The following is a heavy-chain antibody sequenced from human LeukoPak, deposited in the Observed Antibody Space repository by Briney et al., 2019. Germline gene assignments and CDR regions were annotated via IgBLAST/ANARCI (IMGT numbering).Heavy chain of an antibody. D-gene: IGHD6-19*01. Sequence: PGGSLRLSCAASGFSVTSNYMNWVRQAPGEGLEWVSAIYTSGTTYYADSVKGRFTISRDNSKNTLYLQMNSLRAEDTAVYYCARDKLGSGYSSDFDYWGQGTLVTVSS. J-gene: IGHJ4*02. CDR3: ARDKLGSGYSSDFDY. CDR1: GFSVTSNY. CDR2: IYTSGTT. V-gene: IGHV3-66*03.